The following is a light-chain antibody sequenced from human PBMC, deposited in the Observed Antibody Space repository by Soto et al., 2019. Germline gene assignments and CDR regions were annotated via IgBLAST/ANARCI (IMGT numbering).Light chain of an antibody. V-gene: IGKV1-39*01. CDR1: QSIGTY. J-gene: IGKJ1*01. CDR3: QQSYSNTWT. CDR2: AAS. Sequence: DIQFTQSPSSLSASVGDRVTISCRASQSIGTYLNWYQQTKGKAPKLLIYAASSLQSGVPSRFSGSGSETDFTLTISSLQPEDFSTYSCQQSYSNTWTFGQGTKVDI.